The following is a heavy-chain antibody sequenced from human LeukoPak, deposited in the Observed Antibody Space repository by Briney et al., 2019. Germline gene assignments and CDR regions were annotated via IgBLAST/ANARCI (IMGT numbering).Heavy chain of an antibody. CDR3: ARRPSVGYGILTGYVDY. CDR1: GYTFTSYG. J-gene: IGHJ4*02. CDR2: ISASNGNT. V-gene: IGHV1-18*01. Sequence: GASVKVSCKASGYTFTSYGISWVRQAPGQGLEWMGWISASNGNTNYAQKLQGRVTMTTDTSTSTAYMELRSLRSDDTAMYYCARRPSVGYGILTGYVDYWGQGTLVTVSS. D-gene: IGHD3-9*01.